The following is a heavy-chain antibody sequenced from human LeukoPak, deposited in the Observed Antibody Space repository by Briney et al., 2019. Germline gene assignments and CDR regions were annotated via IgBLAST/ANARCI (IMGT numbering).Heavy chain of an antibody. J-gene: IGHJ3*02. CDR1: GGSISSGSYY. D-gene: IGHD3-22*01. Sequence: SETLSLTCTVSGGSISSGSYYWSWIRQPAGKGLEWIGSIYTSGSTNYNPSLKSRVTISVDTSKNQFSLKLSSVTAADTAVYYCARDRGWYYDSSGYYSDAFDIWGQGTMVTVSS. V-gene: IGHV4-61*02. CDR2: IYTSGST. CDR3: ARDRGWYYDSSGYYSDAFDI.